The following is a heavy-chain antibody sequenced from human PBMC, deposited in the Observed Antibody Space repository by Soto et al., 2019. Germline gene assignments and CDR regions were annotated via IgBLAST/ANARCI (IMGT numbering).Heavy chain of an antibody. CDR1: GYTFTSYA. J-gene: IGHJ4*02. V-gene: IGHV1-3*01. D-gene: IGHD6-19*01. CDR3: ARDPGSGWYPMQYFDY. CDR2: INAGNGNT. Sequence: QVQLVQSGAEVKKPGASVKVSCKASGYTFTSYAMHWVRQASGQRLEWMGWINAGNGNTKYSQKFQGRVTITRDTSASTAYMELSSLRSEDTAVYYCARDPGSGWYPMQYFDYWGQGTLVTVSS.